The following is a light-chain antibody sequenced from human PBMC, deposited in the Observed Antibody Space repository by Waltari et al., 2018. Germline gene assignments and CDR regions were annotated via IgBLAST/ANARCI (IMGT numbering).Light chain of an antibody. CDR3: QHYVRLPAT. Sequence: EIVLTQSPGTLSSSPGERATLSCRASQSVGGTLAWSQQKPGQAPRLLMYGTSIRAPGTPDRFSGTGSGTDFSLTISRLEPEDFAVYYCQHYVRLPATFGQGTKVEIK. CDR1: QSVGGT. J-gene: IGKJ1*01. V-gene: IGKV3-20*01. CDR2: GTS.